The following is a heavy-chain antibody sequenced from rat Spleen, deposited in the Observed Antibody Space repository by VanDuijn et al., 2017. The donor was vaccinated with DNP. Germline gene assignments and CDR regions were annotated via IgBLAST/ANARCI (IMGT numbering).Heavy chain of an antibody. CDR2: ISYSGRT. J-gene: IGHJ2*01. CDR3: ARWSDYFDY. V-gene: IGHV3-1*01. CDR1: GYSITSHY. Sequence: EVQLQESGPGLVKPSQSLSLTCSVTGYSITSHYWGWIRKFPGNKMEYIGHISYSGRTHYNPSLKSRISITRDTSKNQFFLQLRSVTTEDTATYYCARWSDYFDYWGQGVMVTVSS.